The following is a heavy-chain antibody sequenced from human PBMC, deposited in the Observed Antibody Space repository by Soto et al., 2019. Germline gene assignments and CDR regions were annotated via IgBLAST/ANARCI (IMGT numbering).Heavy chain of an antibody. CDR2: INPISGDT. J-gene: IGHJ5*02. V-gene: IGHV1-2*04. CDR3: ARDYGAAAGTSLNWFDP. Sequence: GASVKVSCKSSGYVFTVYYMHWVRQAPGQGLEWLGWINPISGDTKYAQKFQGWVTMTRDTSSNTVYMELTRLGSDDTAVYYCARDYGAAAGTSLNWFDPWGQGTLVTVSS. D-gene: IGHD6-13*01. CDR1: GYVFTVYY.